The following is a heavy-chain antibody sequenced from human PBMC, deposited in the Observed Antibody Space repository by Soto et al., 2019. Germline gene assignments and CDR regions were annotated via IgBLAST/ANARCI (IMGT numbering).Heavy chain of an antibody. CDR3: GRLEGLATISYYFDY. D-gene: IGHD3-9*01. V-gene: IGHV4-39*01. CDR1: GGSVGSSSCY. Sequence: LETLSLTWPVSGGSVGSSSCYWGWVRQPPGKGLEWIGSVYYSGSTYYNPSLESRVTISVDKSKNQFSLKLMSLSAADTAVYYCGRLEGLATISYYFDYWGQGALVTVSS. CDR2: VYYSGST. J-gene: IGHJ4*02.